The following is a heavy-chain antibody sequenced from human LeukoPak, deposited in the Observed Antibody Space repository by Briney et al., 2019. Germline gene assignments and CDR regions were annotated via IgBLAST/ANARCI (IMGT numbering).Heavy chain of an antibody. J-gene: IGHJ6*02. CDR2: IIPIFGTA. V-gene: IGHV1-69*01. CDR3: ARARRELIAAAGTGGYYYYYGMDV. Sequence: ASGKVSCKASGGTLSSYAISWVRQAPGQGLEWMGGIIPIFGTANYAQKFQGRVTITADESTSTAYMELSSLRSEDTAVYYCARARRELIAAAGTGGYYYYYGMDVWGQGTTVTVSS. CDR1: GGTLSSYA. D-gene: IGHD6-13*01.